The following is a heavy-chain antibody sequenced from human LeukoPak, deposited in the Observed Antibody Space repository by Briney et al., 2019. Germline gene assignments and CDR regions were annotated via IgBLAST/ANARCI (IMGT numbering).Heavy chain of an antibody. V-gene: IGHV3-23*01. D-gene: IGHD6-19*01. CDR1: GFTFSTFA. CDR3: AKRSAESSGYFDS. Sequence: GGSLRLSCAASGFTFSTFAMTWVRQAPGKGLEWVSAITGSGTFTDYADSVRGRFTISRDNSKNTLYLQMNSLRAEDTAIYYCAKRSAESSGYFDSWGQGTLVTVSS. J-gene: IGHJ4*02. CDR2: ITGSGTFT.